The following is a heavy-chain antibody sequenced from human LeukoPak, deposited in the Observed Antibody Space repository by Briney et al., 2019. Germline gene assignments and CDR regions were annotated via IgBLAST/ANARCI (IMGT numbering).Heavy chain of an antibody. CDR3: ARPLNDYTFDY. CDR2: INPNNGGT. J-gene: IGHJ4*02. Sequence: ASVKVSCKASGYTFTGYNMHWVRQAPGQGLEWMGWINPNNGGTIYAQKFRGRVTMTRDTSISTAYMEPSSLRSDDTAVYYCARPLNDYTFDYWGQGTLVTVSS. V-gene: IGHV1-2*02. CDR1: GYTFTGYN. D-gene: IGHD4-11*01.